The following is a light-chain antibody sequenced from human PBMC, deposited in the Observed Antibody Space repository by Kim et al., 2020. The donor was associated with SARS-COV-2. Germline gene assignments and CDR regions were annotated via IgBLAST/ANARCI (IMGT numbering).Light chain of an antibody. Sequence: IVMTQSPATLSVSPGERVTLSCRASQSVRNNLAWYQQRPGQAPRLLLYGASTRATDISARFSGSGSGTEFTLTIPSLQSEDLAVYYCQQYNDWPLLSFGGGTKVDIK. V-gene: IGKV3-15*01. CDR1: QSVRNN. CDR2: GAS. CDR3: QQYNDWPLLS. J-gene: IGKJ4*01.